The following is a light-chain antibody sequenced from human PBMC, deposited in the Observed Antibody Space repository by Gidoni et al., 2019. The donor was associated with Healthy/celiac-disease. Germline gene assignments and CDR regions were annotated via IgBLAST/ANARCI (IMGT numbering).Light chain of an antibody. J-gene: IGKJ2*02. V-gene: IGKV1-39*01. CDR2: AAS. CDR3: QQSYSTPGT. Sequence: DIQMTQSPSSLSASVGDRVTITCRASQSISSYLNWYQQKPGKAPKLLIYAASSLQSGVPSRFSGSGSGTDCTLTISSLQPEDFATYYCQQSYSTPGTFGQXTKLEIK. CDR1: QSISSY.